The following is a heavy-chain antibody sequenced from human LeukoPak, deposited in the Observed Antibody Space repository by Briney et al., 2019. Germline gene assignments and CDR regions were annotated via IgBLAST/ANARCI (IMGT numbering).Heavy chain of an antibody. Sequence: SETLSLTCAVYGGSFSGYYWSWIRQPPGKGLEWIGEINHSGSTNYNPSLKSRVTTSVDTSKNQFSLRLSSVTAADTAVYYCAREGTVAGSYFDYWGQGTLVTVSS. CDR3: AREGTVAGSYFDY. J-gene: IGHJ4*02. CDR1: GGSFSGYY. CDR2: INHSGST. V-gene: IGHV4-34*01. D-gene: IGHD6-19*01.